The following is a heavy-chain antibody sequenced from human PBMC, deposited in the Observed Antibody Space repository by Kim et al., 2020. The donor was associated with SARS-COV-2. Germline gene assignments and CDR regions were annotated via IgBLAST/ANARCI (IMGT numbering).Heavy chain of an antibody. CDR2: IHKSGSLS. J-gene: IGHJ3*02. V-gene: IGHV3-11*04. D-gene: IGHD1-20*01. Sequence: GGSLRLSCAASGFTFSDYYMAWIRRAPGKGLECLSYIHKSGSLSYYADSVKGRFTISRDNAKNSLYLQMNGLRAEDTAVYYCARDPGRGAYKAGAFDIWG. CDR1: GFTFSDYY. CDR3: ARDPGRGAYKAGAFDI.